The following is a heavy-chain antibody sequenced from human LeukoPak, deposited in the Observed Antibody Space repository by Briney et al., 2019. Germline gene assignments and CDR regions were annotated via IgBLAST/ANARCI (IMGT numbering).Heavy chain of an antibody. Sequence: PGGSLRLSCAASGFTFTAYWMTWVRQAPGKGLEWVANIKQDGSEKFCVDSVKGRFTISRENAKNSVYLQMSSLRAEDTAVYYCARDRRFLEWLFLDYWGQGTLVTVSS. V-gene: IGHV3-7*01. CDR2: IKQDGSEK. J-gene: IGHJ4*02. CDR3: ARDRRFLEWLFLDY. D-gene: IGHD3-3*01. CDR1: GFTFTAYW.